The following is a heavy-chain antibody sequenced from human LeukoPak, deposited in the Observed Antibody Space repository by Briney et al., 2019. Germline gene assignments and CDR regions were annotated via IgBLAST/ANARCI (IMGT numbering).Heavy chain of an antibody. Sequence: SETLSLTCAVYGGSFSGYYWSWIRQPPGKGLEWIGEINHSGSTNYNPSLKSRVTISVDTSKNQFSLKRSSVTAADTAVYYCARGQYCGGECYYYYLDVWGKGPTVPVSS. CDR3: ARGQYCGGECYYYYLDV. J-gene: IGHJ6*03. CDR2: INHSGST. CDR1: GGSFSGYY. V-gene: IGHV4-34*01. D-gene: IGHD2-21*01.